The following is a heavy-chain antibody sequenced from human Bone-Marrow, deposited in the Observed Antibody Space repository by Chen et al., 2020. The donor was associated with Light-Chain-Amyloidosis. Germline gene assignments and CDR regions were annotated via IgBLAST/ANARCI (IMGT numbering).Heavy chain of an antibody. J-gene: IGHJ4*02. CDR1: GYTFPNYW. V-gene: IGHV5-51*01. CDR2: IYPDASDA. CDR3: ARRRDGYNFDY. Sequence: EVQLEQSGPEVKKPGESLKISCKGSGYTFPNYWIGWVRQMPGKGLEWMGVIYPDASDACYSPSFEGQVTLSADQSITAAYLQWRSRKASDTAMYYCARRRDGYNFDYWGQGTLVTVSS. D-gene: IGHD5-12*01.